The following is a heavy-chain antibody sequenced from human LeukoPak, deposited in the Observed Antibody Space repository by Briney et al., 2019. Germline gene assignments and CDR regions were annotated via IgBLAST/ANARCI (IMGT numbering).Heavy chain of an antibody. CDR3: ARGLRYFDWLSWFDP. CDR2: IYYSGST. J-gene: IGHJ5*02. D-gene: IGHD3-9*01. CDR1: GGSMSDYY. V-gene: IGHV4-59*01. Sequence: SETLSLTCTVSGGSMSDYYWSWIRQPPGKGLEWIGYIYYSGSTNYNPSLKSRVTISVDTSKNQSSLKLSSVTAADTAVYYCARGLRYFDWLSWFDPWGQGTLVTVSS.